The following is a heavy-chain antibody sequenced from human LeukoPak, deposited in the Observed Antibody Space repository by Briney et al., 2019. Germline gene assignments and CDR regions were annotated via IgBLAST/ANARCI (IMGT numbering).Heavy chain of an antibody. J-gene: IGHJ4*02. CDR3: ARDLTVTTGGSLDY. V-gene: IGHV3-48*01. D-gene: IGHD4-17*01. CDR1: GFTFSSYS. Sequence: GGSLRLSCAASGFTFSSYSMNWVRQAPGKGLEWVSYISSSSSTIYYADSVKGRFTISRDNSKDTLYLQMNSLRAEDTAVYYCARDLTVTTGGSLDYWGQGTLVTVSS. CDR2: ISSSSSTI.